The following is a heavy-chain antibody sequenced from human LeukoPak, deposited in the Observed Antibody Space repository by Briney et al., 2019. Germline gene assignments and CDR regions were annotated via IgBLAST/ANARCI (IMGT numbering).Heavy chain of an antibody. CDR3: AKGDFWSGFFEV. Sequence: GGSLRLSCAASGFTFSSSWMHWVRQAPGKGLVWVSRIKGDGSSTTYADSVKGRFTISRDNSKNTLYLQMNSLRAEDTAVYYCAKGDFWSGFFEVWGQGTLVTVSS. J-gene: IGHJ4*02. CDR2: IKGDGSST. D-gene: IGHD3-3*01. CDR1: GFTFSSSW. V-gene: IGHV3-74*01.